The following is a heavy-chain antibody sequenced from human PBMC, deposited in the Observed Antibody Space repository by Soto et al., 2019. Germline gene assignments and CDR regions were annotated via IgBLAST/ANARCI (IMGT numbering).Heavy chain of an antibody. CDR1: GGTFSSYA. V-gene: IGHV1-69*06. D-gene: IGHD1-26*01. CDR3: SGAPTWDDYYYGMDV. CDR2: IIPIFGTA. J-gene: IGHJ6*02. Sequence: QVQLVQSGAEVKKPGSSVKVSCTASGGTFSSYAISWVRQAPGQVLEWMGGIIPIFGTANYAQKFQGRVTITADKCTSTADMELSSLRSEDTAVYDCSGAPTWDDYYYGMDVWGQGTTVTVSS.